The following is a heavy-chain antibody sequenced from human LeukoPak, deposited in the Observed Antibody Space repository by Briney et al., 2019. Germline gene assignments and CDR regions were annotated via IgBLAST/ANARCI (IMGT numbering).Heavy chain of an antibody. CDR3: ARQNASSGYRHFDY. Sequence: SETLSLTCTVSGDSITSTAYYWAWVRQPPGKGLEWIANIYYSGGTYYNPSLKSRVTISLDTSKNQFSLKLSSMTASDTAMYYCARQNASSGYRHFDYWGQGSLVTVSS. D-gene: IGHD3-22*01. V-gene: IGHV4-39*07. CDR1: GDSITSTAYY. J-gene: IGHJ4*02. CDR2: IYYSGGT.